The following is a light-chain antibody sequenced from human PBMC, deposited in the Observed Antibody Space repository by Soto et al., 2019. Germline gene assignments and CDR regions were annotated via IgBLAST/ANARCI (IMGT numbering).Light chain of an antibody. Sequence: IVMTQSKVTLSASPGERATLSCRASRSISNNVAWYQQKTGQAPRLLLYGASTRATCIPARFSSSGYGKEFTRISRMLQCEDFAVYFCQQYNAWPRLTFGVVTK. V-gene: IGKV3-15*01. J-gene: IGKJ4*01. CDR3: QQYNAWPRLT. CDR2: GAS. CDR1: RSISNN.